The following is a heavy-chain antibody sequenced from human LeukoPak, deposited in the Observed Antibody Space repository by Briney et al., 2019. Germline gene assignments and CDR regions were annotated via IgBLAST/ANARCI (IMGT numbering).Heavy chain of an antibody. CDR2: INPNSGGT. J-gene: IGHJ4*02. Sequence: ASVKVSCKTSGYTFPSFGITWIRQVPGQGLEWMGWINPNSGGTNYAQKFQGWVTMTRDTSISTAYMELSRLRSDDTAVYYCARARKGPVVITALDYWGQGTLVTVSS. CDR3: ARARKGPVVITALDY. V-gene: IGHV1-2*04. CDR1: GYTFPSFG. D-gene: IGHD3-22*01.